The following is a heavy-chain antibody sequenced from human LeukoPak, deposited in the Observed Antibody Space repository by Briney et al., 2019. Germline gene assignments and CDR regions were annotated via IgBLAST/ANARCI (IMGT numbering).Heavy chain of an antibody. CDR2: ISAYNGNT. Sequence: ASVKVSCKASGYTLTSYGISWVRQAPGQGLEWMGWISAYNGNTNYAQKLQGRVTMTTDTSTSTAYMELRSLRSDDTAVYYCARSRDFWSGSSNWFDPWGQGTLVTVSS. CDR3: ARSRDFWSGSSNWFDP. CDR1: GYTLTSYG. D-gene: IGHD3-3*01. J-gene: IGHJ5*02. V-gene: IGHV1-18*01.